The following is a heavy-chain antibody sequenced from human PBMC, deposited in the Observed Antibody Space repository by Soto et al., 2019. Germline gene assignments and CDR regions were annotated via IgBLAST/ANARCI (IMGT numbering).Heavy chain of an antibody. CDR2: INADGSST. D-gene: IGHD6-6*01. Sequence: GGSLRLSCAASGFTFSSYWMHWVRQAPGKGLVWVSRINADGSSTSYADSVKGRFTISRDNAKNTLYLQMNRLRAEDTAVYYCVRSSIAARSGYFDYWGQGTLVTVSS. CDR3: VRSSIAARSGYFDY. CDR1: GFTFSSYW. V-gene: IGHV3-74*01. J-gene: IGHJ4*02.